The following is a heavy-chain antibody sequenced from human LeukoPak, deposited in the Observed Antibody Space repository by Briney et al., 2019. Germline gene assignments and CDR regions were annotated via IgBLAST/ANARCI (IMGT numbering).Heavy chain of an antibody. Sequence: GGSLRLSCAASGFTFISYVMHWVRQAPGKGLEWVALISYDGSNKYYADSVKGRFTISRDNSKNTLYLQMNSLRVEDTAVYYCAKPAPTRAARSDYWGQGTLVTVSS. V-gene: IGHV3-30-3*02. CDR3: AKPAPTRAARSDY. CDR2: ISYDGSNK. J-gene: IGHJ4*02. CDR1: GFTFISYV. D-gene: IGHD6-6*01.